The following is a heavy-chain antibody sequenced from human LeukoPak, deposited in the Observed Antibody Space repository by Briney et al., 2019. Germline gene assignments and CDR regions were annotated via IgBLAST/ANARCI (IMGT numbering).Heavy chain of an antibody. D-gene: IGHD4-23*01. CDR3: AREGDGGNSGFAY. Sequence: GSLRLSCAVSGFTFSGYNMNWVRQAPGKGLEWIAYISSTSVIYYADSLKGRFTISRDNAKNSLYLQMNSLRVDDTAVYYCAREGDGGNSGFAYWGQGTLVTVSS. CDR2: ISSTSVI. CDR1: GFTFSGYN. J-gene: IGHJ4*02. V-gene: IGHV3-48*01.